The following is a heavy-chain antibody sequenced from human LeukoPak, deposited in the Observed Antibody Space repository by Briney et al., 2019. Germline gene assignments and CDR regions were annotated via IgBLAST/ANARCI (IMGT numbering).Heavy chain of an antibody. V-gene: IGHV1-69*13. CDR1: GGTFSSYA. CDR3: ARAIPNNDAETPYDAFDI. J-gene: IGHJ3*02. Sequence: ASVKVSCKASGGTFSSYAISWVRQAPGQGLEWMGGIIPIFGTANYAQKFQGRATITADESTSTAYMELSSLRSEDTAVYYCARAIPNNDAETPYDAFDIWGQGTMVTVSS. D-gene: IGHD1-1*01. CDR2: IIPIFGTA.